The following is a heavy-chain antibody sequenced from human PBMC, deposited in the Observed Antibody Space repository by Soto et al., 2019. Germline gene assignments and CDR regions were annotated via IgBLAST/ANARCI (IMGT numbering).Heavy chain of an antibody. CDR3: AKDALYNYEKLNY. V-gene: IGHV3-23*01. D-gene: IGHD5-18*01. J-gene: IGHJ4*02. Sequence: EVQLLESGGDLVQPGGSLRLSCAASGFTFTSFAMSWVRQAPGKGLEWISCMSGSGKEIYYADSVKGRFTISRDNPKNTVYLHMSSLRAEDTAVYYCAKDALYNYEKLNYWGQGTLVTVSS. CDR1: GFTFTSFA. CDR2: MSGSGKEI.